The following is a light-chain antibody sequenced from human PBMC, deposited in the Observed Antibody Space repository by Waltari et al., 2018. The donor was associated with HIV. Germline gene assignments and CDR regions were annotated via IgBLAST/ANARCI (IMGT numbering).Light chain of an antibody. Sequence: QSVLTQPPSASGTPGQRVTISCSGSSSNIGSNTVNWYQQPPGTAPKLLFYNNNQRPSGVPDRFSGSKSGTSASLAISGLQSEDEADYYCAAWDGSLNGWVFGGGTKLTVL. J-gene: IGLJ3*02. CDR2: NNN. V-gene: IGLV1-44*01. CDR1: SSNIGSNT. CDR3: AAWDGSLNGWV.